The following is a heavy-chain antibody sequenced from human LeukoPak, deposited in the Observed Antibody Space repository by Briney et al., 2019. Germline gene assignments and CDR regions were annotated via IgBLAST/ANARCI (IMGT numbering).Heavy chain of an antibody. J-gene: IGHJ4*02. CDR2: IYYSGST. Sequence: PSETLSLTCTVSGGSISSSSYYWGWIRQPPGKGLEWIGSIYYSGSTYYNPSLKSRVTISVDTSKNQFSLKLSSVTAADTAVYYCARDGFLDSSGYLVDYWGQGTLVTVSS. CDR3: ARDGFLDSSGYLVDY. V-gene: IGHV4-39*07. D-gene: IGHD3-22*01. CDR1: GGSISSSSYY.